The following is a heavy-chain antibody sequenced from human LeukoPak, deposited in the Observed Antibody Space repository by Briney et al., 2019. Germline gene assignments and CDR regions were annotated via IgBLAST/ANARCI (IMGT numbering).Heavy chain of an antibody. D-gene: IGHD6-6*01. J-gene: IGHJ4*02. CDR3: ARGGSRSYTSSTLDY. CDR1: GGSITVYY. Sequence: SETLSLTCSVSGGSITVYYWNWIRQSLGKGLEWIGSISYSGSTNYNPSLKSRVTISIDTSKNRFSLKVSSVIAADTAMYYCARGGSRSYTSSTLDYWGQGTLVTVSS. CDR2: ISYSGST. V-gene: IGHV4-59*12.